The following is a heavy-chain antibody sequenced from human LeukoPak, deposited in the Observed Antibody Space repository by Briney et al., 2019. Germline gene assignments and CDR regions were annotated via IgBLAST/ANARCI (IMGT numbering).Heavy chain of an antibody. J-gene: IGHJ3*02. CDR3: ARDSGYAFDT. Sequence: AGGSLRLSCAASGFTLSSYRMNWVRQAPGKGLEWVSYIRSSSSTIYYADSVKGRFTISSDNAKNSLYLQMNTLRDEDTAVYFCARDSGYAFDTCGQGTMVTVSS. D-gene: IGHD2-15*01. CDR1: GFTLSSYR. CDR2: IRSSSSTI. V-gene: IGHV3-48*02.